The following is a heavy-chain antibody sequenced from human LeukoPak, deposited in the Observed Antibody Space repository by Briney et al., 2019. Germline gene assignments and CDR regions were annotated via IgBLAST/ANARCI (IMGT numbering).Heavy chain of an antibody. CDR1: GGSFSGYY. J-gene: IGHJ4*02. CDR2: INHSGST. D-gene: IGHD4-23*01. Sequence: SETLSLTCAVYGGSFSGYYWSWIRQPPGKGLEWIGEINHSGSTNYNPPLKSRVTISVDTSKNQFSLKLSSVTAADTAVYYCARLTVAAFDYWGQGTLVTVSS. V-gene: IGHV4-34*01. CDR3: ARLTVAAFDY.